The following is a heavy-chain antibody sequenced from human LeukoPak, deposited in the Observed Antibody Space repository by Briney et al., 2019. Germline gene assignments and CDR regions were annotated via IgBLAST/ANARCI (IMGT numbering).Heavy chain of an antibody. J-gene: IGHJ5*02. V-gene: IGHV1-2*02. Sequence: ASVKVSCKASGYTFTGYYMHWVRQAPAQGLEWMGWINPNSGGTNYAQKFQGRVTMTRDTSISTAYMELSRLRSDDTAVYYCAREGSSWYVHNWFDPWGQGTLVTVSS. CDR2: INPNSGGT. CDR1: GYTFTGYY. CDR3: AREGSSWYVHNWFDP. D-gene: IGHD6-13*01.